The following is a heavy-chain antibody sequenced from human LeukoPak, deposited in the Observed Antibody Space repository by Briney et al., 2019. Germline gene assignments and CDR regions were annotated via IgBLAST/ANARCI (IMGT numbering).Heavy chain of an antibody. CDR3: ARGVVVPAAIPSKSYGMDV. CDR2: INHSGST. D-gene: IGHD2-2*01. V-gene: IGHV4-34*01. J-gene: IGHJ6*02. Sequence: SETLSLTCVVYGGSFSGYYWTWIRQPPGKELEWIGEINHSGSTNYNPSLKSRVTISVDTSKNQFSLKLSSVTAADTAVYYCARGVVVPAAIPSKSYGMDVWGQGTMVTVSS. CDR1: GGSFSGYY.